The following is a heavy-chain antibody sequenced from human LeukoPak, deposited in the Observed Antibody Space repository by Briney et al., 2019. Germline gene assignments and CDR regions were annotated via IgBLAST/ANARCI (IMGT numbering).Heavy chain of an antibody. CDR2: IYYSGST. CDR3: ASYIAAAGCFDY. J-gene: IGHJ4*02. CDR1: GGSISSSSYY. D-gene: IGHD6-13*01. V-gene: IGHV4-39*07. Sequence: SETLSLTCTVSGGSISSSSYYWGWIRQPPGKGLEWIGSIYYSGSTYYNPSLKSRVTISADRSKNQFSLKLSSVTAADTAVYYCASYIAAAGCFDYWGQGTLVTVSS.